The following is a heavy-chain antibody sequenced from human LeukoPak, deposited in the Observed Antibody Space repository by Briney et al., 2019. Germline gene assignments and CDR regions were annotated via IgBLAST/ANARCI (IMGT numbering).Heavy chain of an antibody. J-gene: IGHJ4*02. V-gene: IGHV4-4*07. Sequence: SETLSLTCTVSGGSISSYYWSWIRQPAGKGLEWIGRIYTSGSTNYNPSLKSRVTISVDTSKNQFSLKLSSVTAADTAVYYCARGPYYDSRGNYRASDSWGQGTLVTVSS. CDR2: IYTSGST. D-gene: IGHD3-22*01. CDR3: ARGPYYDSRGNYRASDS. CDR1: GGSISSYY.